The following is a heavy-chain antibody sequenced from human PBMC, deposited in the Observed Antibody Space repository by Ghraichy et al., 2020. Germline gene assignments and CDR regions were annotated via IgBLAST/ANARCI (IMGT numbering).Heavy chain of an antibody. Sequence: GGSLRLSCAASGFTFDDYAMHWVRQAPGKGLEWVSGISWNSGSIGYADSVKGRFTISRDNAKNSLYLQMNSLRAEDTALYYCAKGGGWERRGFDYWGQGTLVTVSS. J-gene: IGHJ4*02. CDR3: AKGGGWERRGFDY. CDR2: ISWNSGSI. CDR1: GFTFDDYA. V-gene: IGHV3-9*01. D-gene: IGHD1-26*01.